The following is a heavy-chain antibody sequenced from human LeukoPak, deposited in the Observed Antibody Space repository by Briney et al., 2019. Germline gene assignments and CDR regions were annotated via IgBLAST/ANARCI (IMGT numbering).Heavy chain of an antibody. V-gene: IGHV3-7*05. CDR3: ARDSGTDDYKRAFDI. CDR1: GFSFYNYW. J-gene: IGHJ3*02. Sequence: GGSLRLSCAASGFSFYNYWMNWVRQAPGKGLEWVADIDRAGSGNHYVDSVKGRFTISRDNSKNSMYLQMNSLRAEDTAVYYCARDSGTDDYKRAFDIRGQGTMVTVSS. CDR2: IDRAGSGN. D-gene: IGHD5-24*01.